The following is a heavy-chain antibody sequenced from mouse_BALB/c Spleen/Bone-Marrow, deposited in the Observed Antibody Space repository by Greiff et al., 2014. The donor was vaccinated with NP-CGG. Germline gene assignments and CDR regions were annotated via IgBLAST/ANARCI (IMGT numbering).Heavy chain of an antibody. CDR1: GYSFTGYT. J-gene: IGHJ1*01. Sequence: VKLQQSGPELVKPGASMKISCKTSGYSFTGYTMNWVKQSHGKNLEWIGLINPYNGGTSYNQKFKGKATLTVDKSSSTAYMELFSLTSEDSAVYYCASYYGSSWYFDVWGAGTTVTVSS. V-gene: IGHV1-31*01. CDR2: INPYNGGT. D-gene: IGHD1-1*01. CDR3: ASYYGSSWYFDV.